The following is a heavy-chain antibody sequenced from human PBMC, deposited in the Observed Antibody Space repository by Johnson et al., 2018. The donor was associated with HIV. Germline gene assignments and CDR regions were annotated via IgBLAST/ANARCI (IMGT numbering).Heavy chain of an antibody. CDR2: INWNGGRT. CDR1: GFTFDDYG. J-gene: IGHJ3*02. D-gene: IGHD3-10*01. V-gene: IGHV3-20*04. CDR3: ARAVDGSYHDAFDS. Sequence: VQLVESGGGVVRPGGSLRLSCAASGFTFDDYGMSWVRQPPGKGLEWVSGINWNGGRTGYADSVKGRLTISRDNAKNSLYLQMNSLRAEDTALYYCARAVDGSYHDAFDSWGQGTMVTVSS.